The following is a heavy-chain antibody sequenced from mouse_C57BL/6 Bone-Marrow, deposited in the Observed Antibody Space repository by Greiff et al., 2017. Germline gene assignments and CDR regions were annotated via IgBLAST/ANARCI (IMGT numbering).Heavy chain of an antibody. D-gene: IGHD3-2*02. Sequence: QVTLKECGPGILQPSQTLSLTCSFSGFSLSTFGMGVGWIRQPSGKGLEWLAHIWWDDDKYYNPALKSRLTISKDTSKHQVFLKIANVDTADTATYYCARIMRDSSGPAWFAYWGQGTLVTVSA. CDR3: ARIMRDSSGPAWFAY. CDR2: IWWDDDK. V-gene: IGHV8-8*01. J-gene: IGHJ3*01. CDR1: GFSLSTFGMG.